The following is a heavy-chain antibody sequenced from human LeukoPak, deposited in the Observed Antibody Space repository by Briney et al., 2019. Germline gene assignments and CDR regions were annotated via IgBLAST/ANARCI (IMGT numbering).Heavy chain of an antibody. Sequence: ASVKVSCKASGYTFTSYYMHWVRQAPGQGLEWMGIINPSGGSTSYAQKFQGRVTMTRDMSTSTVYIELSSLRSEDTAVYYCARTQWLARSDFDIWGQGTMVTVSS. V-gene: IGHV1-46*01. CDR1: GYTFTSYY. CDR2: INPSGGST. J-gene: IGHJ3*02. CDR3: ARTQWLARSDFDI. D-gene: IGHD6-19*01.